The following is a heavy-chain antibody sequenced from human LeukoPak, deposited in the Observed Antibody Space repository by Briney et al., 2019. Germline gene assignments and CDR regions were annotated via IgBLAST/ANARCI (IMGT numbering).Heavy chain of an antibody. CDR1: GGSFSGYY. J-gene: IGHJ4*02. D-gene: IGHD4-17*01. V-gene: IGHV4-34*01. Sequence: SETLSLTCAVYGGSFSGYYWSWIRQPPGKGLEWIGEINHSGSTNYNPSLKSRVTISVDTSKNQFSLKLSSVTAADTAVYYCARGGYGDRRRDFDYWGQGTLVTASS. CDR3: ARGGYGDRRRDFDY. CDR2: INHSGST.